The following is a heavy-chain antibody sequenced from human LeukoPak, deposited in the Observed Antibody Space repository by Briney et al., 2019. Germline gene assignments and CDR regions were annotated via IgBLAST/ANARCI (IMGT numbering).Heavy chain of an antibody. J-gene: IGHJ4*02. D-gene: IGHD3-22*01. Sequence: HGESLKISCKASGYSFTSYWIGWVRQVPGKGLEWMGIIYLGDSDTRYSPSFQGQVSISADKSISTAYLQWSSLKASDTAMYYCARRAYYYDSSGYYVGYFDYWGQGTLVTVSS. CDR1: GYSFTSYW. CDR3: ARRAYYYDSSGYYVGYFDY. V-gene: IGHV5-51*01. CDR2: IYLGDSDT.